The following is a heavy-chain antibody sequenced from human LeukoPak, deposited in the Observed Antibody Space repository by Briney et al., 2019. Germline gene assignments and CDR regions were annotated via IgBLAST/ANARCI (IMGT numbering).Heavy chain of an antibody. CDR1: GGSISSYF. D-gene: IGHD3-3*01. CDR2: ISYSGST. J-gene: IGHJ5*02. CDR3: ARLTIFSRFDP. V-gene: IGHV4-59*01. Sequence: SETLSLTCTVSGGSISSYFWSWIRQPPGKGLEWIGYISYSGSTNNNPSLKSRVTISVDTSKNQFSLKLSSVTAADTAVYYCARLTIFSRFDPWGQGTLVTVSS.